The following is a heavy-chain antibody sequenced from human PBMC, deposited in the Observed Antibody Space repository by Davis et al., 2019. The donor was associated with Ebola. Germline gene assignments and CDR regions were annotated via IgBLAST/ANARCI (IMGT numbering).Heavy chain of an antibody. D-gene: IGHD3-22*01. CDR1: GHTFTSYA. Sequence: AASVKVSCKASGHTFTSYAMHWVRQAPGQRLEWMGWINAGNGNTKYSQKFQGRVTITRDTSASTAYMELSSLRSEDTAVYYCARPGGGYYDSSGYYYDWWGQGTLVTVSS. V-gene: IGHV1-3*01. J-gene: IGHJ4*02. CDR3: ARPGGGYYDSSGYYYDW. CDR2: INAGNGNT.